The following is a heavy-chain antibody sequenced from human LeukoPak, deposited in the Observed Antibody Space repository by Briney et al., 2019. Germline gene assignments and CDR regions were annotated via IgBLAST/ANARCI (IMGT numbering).Heavy chain of an antibody. CDR1: GGSISSGGYY. CDR2: IYYSGST. CDR3: ARSASGYFDY. J-gene: IGHJ4*02. Sequence: SQTLSLTCTVSGGSISSGGYYWSWIRQHPGKGLEWIGYIYYSGSTYYNPSLKSRVTISVDTSKNQFSLKLSSVTAADTAVYYCARSASGYFDYWGRGTPVTVSS. V-gene: IGHV4-31*03.